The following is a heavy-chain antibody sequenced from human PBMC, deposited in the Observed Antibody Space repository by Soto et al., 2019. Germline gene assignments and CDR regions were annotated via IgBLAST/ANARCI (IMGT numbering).Heavy chain of an antibody. D-gene: IGHD5-18*01. Sequence: ASVKVSCKVSEYPLTELSMHWGPEAAGKGLEWVGGCDPEDGETIYAQKFPVRVTMTEDTSTYTAYRELSSLRSEDTVLYYCAKGGGQLSFTPGAFDICGQGT. J-gene: IGHJ3*02. CDR3: AKGGGQLSFTPGAFDI. CDR2: CDPEDGET. CDR1: EYPLTELS. V-gene: IGHV1-24*01.